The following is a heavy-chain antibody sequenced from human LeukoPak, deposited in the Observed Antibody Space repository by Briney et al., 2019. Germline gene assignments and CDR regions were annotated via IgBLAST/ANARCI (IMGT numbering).Heavy chain of an antibody. CDR3: TKERSYQLLYTPLDY. D-gene: IGHD2-2*02. J-gene: IGHJ4*02. V-gene: IGHV3-9*01. Sequence: GASLRLSCVGSGFTFEDDAMHWARQVPGKGLEWVPGISWNGGNLAYADSVKGRFTTSRDNARTSLYLQMNSLRAEDTAFYYCTKERSYQLLYTPLDYWGQGTLVTVSS. CDR1: GFTFEDDA. CDR2: ISWNGGNL.